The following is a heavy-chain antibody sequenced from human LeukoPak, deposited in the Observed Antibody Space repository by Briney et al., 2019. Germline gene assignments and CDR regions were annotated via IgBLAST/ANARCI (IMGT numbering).Heavy chain of an antibody. Sequence: GESLKISCQGFGYTFTTSWIGWVRQLPEKGLEWTAIIYAGNSDAKYSPSFQGQVSISTDRSISTAYLHWSSLKASDTAIYYCAIINHPDGRVYWGQGTLVTISS. V-gene: IGHV5-51*01. D-gene: IGHD5-24*01. CDR3: AIINHPDGRVY. CDR1: GYTFTTSW. CDR2: IYAGNSDA. J-gene: IGHJ4*02.